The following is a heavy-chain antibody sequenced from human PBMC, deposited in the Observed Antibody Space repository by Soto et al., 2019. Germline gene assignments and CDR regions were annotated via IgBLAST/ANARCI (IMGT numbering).Heavy chain of an antibody. J-gene: IGHJ4*02. CDR2: IIGSGGSA. CDR1: GFTFSSYA. CDR3: LGGSSWYYFDY. Sequence: LSLTCAASGFTFSSYAMSWVRQAPGKGLECVSAIIGSGGSAYYADSVKGRFTISRDNSKNTLYLQMNSLRAEDTAVYYCLGGSSWYYFDYWGQGTLVTVSS. D-gene: IGHD6-13*01. V-gene: IGHV3-23*01.